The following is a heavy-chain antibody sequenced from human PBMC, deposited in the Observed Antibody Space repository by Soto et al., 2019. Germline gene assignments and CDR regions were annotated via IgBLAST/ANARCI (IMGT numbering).Heavy chain of an antibody. J-gene: IGHJ3*01. CDR2: IYYSGST. Sequence: PSETLSLTCTVSGGSISNYYWIWIRQPPGKGLEWIGYIYYSGSTNYNPSLKSRVTISVDTSKNQFSLKLSSVTAADTAVYYCARAWGYAFDFWGQGTMVTVSS. V-gene: IGHV4-59*01. CDR1: GGSISNYY. CDR3: ARAWGYAFDF. D-gene: IGHD7-27*01.